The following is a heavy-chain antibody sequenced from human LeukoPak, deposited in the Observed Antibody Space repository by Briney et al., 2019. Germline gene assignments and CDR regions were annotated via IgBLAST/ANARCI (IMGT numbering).Heavy chain of an antibody. CDR3: AKGRDSRDFDY. CDR2: ISYDASNK. D-gene: IGHD6-13*01. J-gene: IGHJ4*02. Sequence: GGSLRLSCAASGFTFSSYGMHWVRQAPGKGLEWVAVISYDASNKYYADSVKGRFTISRDNSKNTLYLQMNSLRAEDTAVYYCAKGRDSRDFDYWGQGTLVTVSS. V-gene: IGHV3-30*18. CDR1: GFTFSSYG.